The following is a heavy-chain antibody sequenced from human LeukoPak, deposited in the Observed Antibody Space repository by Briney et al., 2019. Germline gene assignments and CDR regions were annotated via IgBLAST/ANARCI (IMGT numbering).Heavy chain of an antibody. CDR2: ISWNSGSI. Sequence: PGRSLRLSCAASGFTFDDYAMHWVRQAPGKGLEWVSGISWNSGSIGHADSVKGRFTISRDNAKNSLYLQMNSLRAEDTALYYCAKDRSRSGYYYFDYWGQGTLVTVSS. CDR1: GFTFDDYA. CDR3: AKDRSRSGYYYFDY. D-gene: IGHD3-3*01. V-gene: IGHV3-9*01. J-gene: IGHJ4*02.